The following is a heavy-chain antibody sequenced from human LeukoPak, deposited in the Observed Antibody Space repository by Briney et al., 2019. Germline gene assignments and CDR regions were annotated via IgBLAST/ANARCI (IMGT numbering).Heavy chain of an antibody. CDR2: IYYSGST. CDR1: GGSISSSSYH. CDR3: ARRNGKRSDLL. Sequence: SETLSLTCTVSGGSISSSSYHWGWIRQPPGKGLEWIGSIYYSGSTYYNPSLKSRVTISVDTSKNQFSLKLSSVTAADTAVYYCARRNGKRSDLLWGQGPLVTVSS. D-gene: IGHD6-19*01. J-gene: IGHJ4*02. V-gene: IGHV4-39*01.